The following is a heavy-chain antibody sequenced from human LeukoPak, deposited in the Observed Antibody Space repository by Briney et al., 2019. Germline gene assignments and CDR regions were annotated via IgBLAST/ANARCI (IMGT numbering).Heavy chain of an antibody. CDR3: ASCFWSPYYYYGMDV. CDR2: INHSGST. D-gene: IGHD3-3*01. J-gene: IGHJ6*02. CDR1: GFTFSSYA. V-gene: IGHV4-34*01. Sequence: PGGSLRLYCAASGFTFSSYAMSWVRQPPGKGLEWIGEINHSGSTNYNPSLKSRVTISVDTSKNQFSLKLSSVTAADTAVYYCASCFWSPYYYYGMDVWGQGTTVTVSS.